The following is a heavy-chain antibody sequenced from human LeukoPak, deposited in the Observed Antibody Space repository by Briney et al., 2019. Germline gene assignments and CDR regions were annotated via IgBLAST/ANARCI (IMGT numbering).Heavy chain of an antibody. J-gene: IGHJ4*02. CDR2: IYWDDDK. CDR1: GFSLSTSGVG. D-gene: IGHD6-13*01. CDR3: AHRLTGYNSNWYHGYFDY. Sequence: ESGPTLVKPTQTLTLTCTFSGFSLSTSGVGVGWIRQPPGKALEWLTLIYWDDDKRYNPSLTSRLTVPKDVSKSQVVLTLTNVDPVDTATYYCAHRLTGYNSNWYHGYFDYWGPGTLVTVSS. V-gene: IGHV2-5*02.